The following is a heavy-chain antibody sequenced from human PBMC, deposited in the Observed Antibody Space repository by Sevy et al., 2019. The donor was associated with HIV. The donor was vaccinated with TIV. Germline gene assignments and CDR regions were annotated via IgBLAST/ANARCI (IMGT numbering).Heavy chain of an antibody. J-gene: IGHJ4*02. CDR1: GYKFTDYY. CDR2: INTNSDGT. V-gene: IGHV1-2*02. CDR3: SRDQEFSSTTTCYTGLDH. Sequence: ASVKVSCKTSGYKFTDYYIHWVRQAPGQGLEWMGWINTNSDGTESAQKFQGRVTMTRDTSVSTVHVELRGLRSDDTAIYYCSRDQEFSSTTTCYTGLDHWGQGTTVTVSS. D-gene: IGHD2-2*02.